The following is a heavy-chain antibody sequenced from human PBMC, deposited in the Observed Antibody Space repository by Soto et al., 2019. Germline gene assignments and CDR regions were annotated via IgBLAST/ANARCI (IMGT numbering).Heavy chain of an antibody. CDR3: ARATSMVRGATIYFDY. CDR1: GGSISSGGYY. Sequence: SETLSLTCTVSGGSISSGGYYWSWIRQHPGKGLVWIGYIYYSGSTYYNPSLKSRVTISVDTSKNQFSLKLSSVTAADTAVYYCARATSMVRGATIYFDYWGQGTLVTVSS. J-gene: IGHJ4*02. CDR2: IYYSGST. V-gene: IGHV4-31*03. D-gene: IGHD3-10*01.